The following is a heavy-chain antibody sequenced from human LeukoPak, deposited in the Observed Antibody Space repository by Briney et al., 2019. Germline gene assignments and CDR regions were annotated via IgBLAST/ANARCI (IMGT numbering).Heavy chain of an antibody. J-gene: IGHJ3*02. CDR2: INHSGST. CDR1: GGSFSGYY. V-gene: IGHV4-34*01. Sequence: NPSETLSLTCAVYGGSFSGYYWSWIRQPPGKGLEWIGEINHSGSTNYNPSLKSRVTISVDTSKNQFSLKLSSVTAADTAVYYCARDGGVTDAFDIWGQGTMVTVSS. D-gene: IGHD2-8*02. CDR3: ARDGGVTDAFDI.